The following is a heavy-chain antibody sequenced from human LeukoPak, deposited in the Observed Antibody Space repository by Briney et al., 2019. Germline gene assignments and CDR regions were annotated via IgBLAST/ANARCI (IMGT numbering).Heavy chain of an antibody. Sequence: ASVTVSCKASGYTFTGYYMHWVRQAPGQGLEWMGWINPNSGGTNYAQKFQGRVTMTRDTSISTAYMELSRLRSDDTAVYYCARDRGIAVAGRYNWFDPWGQGTLVTASS. CDR3: ARDRGIAVAGRYNWFDP. D-gene: IGHD6-19*01. CDR2: INPNSGGT. J-gene: IGHJ5*02. V-gene: IGHV1-2*02. CDR1: GYTFTGYY.